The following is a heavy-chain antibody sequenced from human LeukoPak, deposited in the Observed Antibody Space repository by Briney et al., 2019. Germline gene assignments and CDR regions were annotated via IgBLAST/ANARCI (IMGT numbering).Heavy chain of an antibody. CDR2: IYPGDSDT. CDR1: GYSLTSYW. D-gene: IGHD3-22*01. J-gene: IGHJ4*02. Sequence: GESLTISCQGCGYSLTSYWIGWVRQMAGKDLEWMGIIYPGDSDTRYSPSFQGQVTISADKSISTAYLQWSSLKASDTAMYYCARSRSSGYLYWGQGTLVTVSS. V-gene: IGHV5-51*01. CDR3: ARSRSSGYLY.